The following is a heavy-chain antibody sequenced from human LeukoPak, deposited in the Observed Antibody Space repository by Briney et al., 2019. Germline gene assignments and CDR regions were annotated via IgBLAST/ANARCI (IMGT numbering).Heavy chain of an antibody. D-gene: IGHD7-27*01. J-gene: IGHJ4*02. CDR3: AISEHLAPGAPAHYFDY. CDR1: GGTFSSYA. Sequence: ASVKVSCKASGGTFSSYAISWVRQAPGQGLEWMGGIMPIFVTANYAQKLQGRVTISADESTSTAYMELSRLRAEHTAVYYCAISEHLAPGAPAHYFDYWGQGTLLTVSS. CDR2: IMPIFVTA. V-gene: IGHV1-69*13.